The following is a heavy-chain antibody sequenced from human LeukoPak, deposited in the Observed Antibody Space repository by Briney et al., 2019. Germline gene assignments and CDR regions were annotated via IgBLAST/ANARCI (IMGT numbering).Heavy chain of an antibody. D-gene: IGHD5-18*01. J-gene: IGHJ4*02. Sequence: PSETLSLTCTVSGGSISSYYWSWIRQPPGKGLEWIGYIYYSGSTNYNPSLKSRVTISVDTSKNQFSLKLSSVTAADTAVYYCARLGGYSYGDGDYFDYWGQGTLVTVSS. CDR3: ARLGGYSYGDGDYFDY. V-gene: IGHV4-59*08. CDR2: IYYSGST. CDR1: GGSISSYY.